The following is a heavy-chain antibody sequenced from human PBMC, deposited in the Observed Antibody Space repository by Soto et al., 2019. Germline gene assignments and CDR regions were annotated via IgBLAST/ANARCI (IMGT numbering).Heavy chain of an antibody. Sequence: QVQLVQSGAEVKKPGTSVKVSCKASGYTFTSYEINWVRQATGQGLEWMGWMNPNSGDTGYAQKFQGRVTMTRNTSISTAYMELSSLRSEDTAVYYCARGELLWFGELLRWGQGTLVTVSS. D-gene: IGHD3-10*01. CDR1: GYTFTSYE. V-gene: IGHV1-8*01. CDR2: MNPNSGDT. CDR3: ARGELLWFGELLR. J-gene: IGHJ4*02.